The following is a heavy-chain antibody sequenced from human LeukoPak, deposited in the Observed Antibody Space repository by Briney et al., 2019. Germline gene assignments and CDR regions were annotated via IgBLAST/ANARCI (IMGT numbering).Heavy chain of an antibody. Sequence: GGSLRLSCAASGXTVSSNYMTWVRQAPGKGLEWVSVIYSGGTTSYADSVKGRYTISRDDSKNTLYLQMNSLRDEDTAVYYCTRWLSHWGQGTLVTVSS. CDR3: TRWLSH. CDR2: IYSGGTT. J-gene: IGHJ4*02. V-gene: IGHV3-66*01. CDR1: GXTVSSNY. D-gene: IGHD3-10*01.